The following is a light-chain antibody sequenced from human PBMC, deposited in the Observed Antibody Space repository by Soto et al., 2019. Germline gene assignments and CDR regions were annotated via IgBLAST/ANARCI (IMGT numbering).Light chain of an antibody. CDR3: QQYGSSLGYT. J-gene: IGKJ2*01. CDR2: DTS. CDR1: QSVSSY. V-gene: IGKV3-11*01. Sequence: EIVLTQSPATLSLSPGERATLSCRASQSVSSYLAWYQHKPGQAPRLLIYDTSTRATGIPARFSGSGSGTDFTLAISSLEPEDFAVYYCQQYGSSLGYTFGQGTKVDIK.